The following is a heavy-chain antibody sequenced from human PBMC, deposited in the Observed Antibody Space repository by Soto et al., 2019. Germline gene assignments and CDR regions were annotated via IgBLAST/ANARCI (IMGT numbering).Heavy chain of an antibody. J-gene: IGHJ6*02. D-gene: IGHD3-10*01. CDR2: ISYDGSNK. CDR1: GFTFSSYG. Sequence: GGSLRLSCAASGFTFSSYGMHWVRQAPGKGLEWVAVISYDGSNKYYADSVKGRFTISRDNSKNTLYLQMNSLRAEDTAVYYCAKTYYYGSGSYGYYYGMDVWGQGTTVTDSS. CDR3: AKTYYYGSGSYGYYYGMDV. V-gene: IGHV3-30*18.